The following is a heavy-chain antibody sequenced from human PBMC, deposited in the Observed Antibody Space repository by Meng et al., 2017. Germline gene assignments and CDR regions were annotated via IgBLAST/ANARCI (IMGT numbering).Heavy chain of an antibody. CDR3: ASGEGFSAAGSY. D-gene: IGHD6-13*01. V-gene: IGHV3-30*04. CDR1: GFTFSSYA. J-gene: IGHJ4*02. Sequence: GESLKISCAASGFTFSSYAMHGVRQAPGKGLEWVAVISYDGSNKYYADSVKGRFTISRDNSKNTLYLQMNSLRAEDTAVYYCASGEGFSAAGSYWGQGTLVTSPQ. CDR2: ISYDGSNK.